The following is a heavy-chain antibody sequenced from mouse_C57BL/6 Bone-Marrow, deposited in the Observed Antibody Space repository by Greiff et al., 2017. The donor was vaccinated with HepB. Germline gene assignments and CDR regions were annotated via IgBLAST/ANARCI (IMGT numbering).Heavy chain of an antibody. D-gene: IGHD2-5*01. CDR2: IHPNSGST. V-gene: IGHV1-64*01. CDR1: GYTFTSYW. J-gene: IGHJ2*01. Sequence: QVQLKQPGAELVKPGASVKLSCKASGYTFTSYWMHWVKQRPGQGLEWIGMIHPNSGSTNYNEKFKSKATLTVDKSSSTAYMQLSSLTSEDSAVYYCARSYYSNYDFDYWGQGTTLTVSS. CDR3: ARSYYSNYDFDY.